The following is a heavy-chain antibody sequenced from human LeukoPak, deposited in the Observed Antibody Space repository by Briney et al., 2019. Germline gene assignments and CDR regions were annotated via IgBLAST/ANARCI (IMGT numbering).Heavy chain of an antibody. CDR1: GGTFSSYV. Sequence: ASVKVSCKASGGTFSSYVISWVRQAPGQGLEWMGRSNPIFSTTNYYQQFQSRVTITTVESTSTAYMELSSLRSEDTAVYYCARAVAARPSDAFDIWGQGTMVTVSS. D-gene: IGHD6-6*01. CDR3: ARAVAARPSDAFDI. V-gene: IGHV1-69*05. J-gene: IGHJ3*02. CDR2: SNPIFSTT.